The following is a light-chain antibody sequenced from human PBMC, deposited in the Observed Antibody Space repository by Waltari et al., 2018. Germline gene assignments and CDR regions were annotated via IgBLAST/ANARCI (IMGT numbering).Light chain of an antibody. CDR3: SSYTSGNTVI. CDR1: SSDVRGYNY. CDR2: DVS. J-gene: IGLJ2*01. V-gene: IGLV2-14*03. Sequence: QSALTQPASVSGSPGQSITISCFGTSSDVRGYNYVSWYQQHPGKAPKVMIYDVSNRPAGVSNRFSGSKSGNTASLTISGLQAEDEADYYCSSYTSGNTVIFGGGTKLTVL.